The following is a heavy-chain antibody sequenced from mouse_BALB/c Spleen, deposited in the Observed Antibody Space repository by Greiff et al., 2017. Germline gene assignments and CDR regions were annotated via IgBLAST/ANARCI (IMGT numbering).Heavy chain of an antibody. V-gene: IGHV3-8*02. D-gene: IGHD1-2*01. CDR3: ARYNYGYEAPYAMDY. CDR1: GDSITSGY. CDR2: ISYSGST. Sequence: EVMLVESGPSLVKPSQTLSLTCSVTGDSITSGYWNWIRKFPGNKLEYMGYISYSGSTYYNPSLKSRISITRDTSKNQYYLQLNSVTTEDTATYYCARYNYGYEAPYAMDYWGQGTSVTVSS. J-gene: IGHJ4*01.